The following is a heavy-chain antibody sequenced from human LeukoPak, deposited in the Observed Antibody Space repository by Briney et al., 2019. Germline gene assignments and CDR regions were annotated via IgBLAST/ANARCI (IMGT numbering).Heavy chain of an antibody. V-gene: IGHV3-53*01. CDR1: GFTVSSNY. D-gene: IGHD1-26*01. J-gene: IGHJ4*02. CDR2: IYSGGST. Sequence: AGGSLRLSCAASGFTVSSNYMSWVRQAPGKGLEWVSVIYSGGSTYYADSVKGRFTISRDNSKNTLYLQMNSLRAEDTAVYYCARAVRSGSYSIYFDYWGQGTLVTVSS. CDR3: ARAVRSGSYSIYFDY.